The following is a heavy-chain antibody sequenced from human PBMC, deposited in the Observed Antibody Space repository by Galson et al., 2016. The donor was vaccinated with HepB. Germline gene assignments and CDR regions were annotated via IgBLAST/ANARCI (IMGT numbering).Heavy chain of an antibody. CDR1: GYTLTDVS. D-gene: IGHD3-3*01. CDR3: ATGFWSGYAWFDP. Sequence: SVKVSCKVSGYTLTDVSIHWVRQAPGKGLEWMGGFDPEDGETIYAQKFQGTVTMTEDTATDTAYMELSSLRSEDTAVYYCATGFWSGYAWFDPWGQGTLVTVSS. V-gene: IGHV1-24*01. J-gene: IGHJ5*02. CDR2: FDPEDGET.